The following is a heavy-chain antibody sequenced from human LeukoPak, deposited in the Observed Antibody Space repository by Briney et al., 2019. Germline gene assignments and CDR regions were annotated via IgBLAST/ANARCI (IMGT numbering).Heavy chain of an antibody. J-gene: IGHJ2*01. Sequence: AETLSLTCTVSGGPIRNYYWMWIREPAGKGGEWIGRIYSYGNTNYNPSLESRVTMTVDTSKNQFSLKLSCVPAADTAVYYCARDGGGSSWSSWYFDLWGRGTLVTVSS. CDR1: GGPIRNYY. D-gene: IGHD6-13*01. CDR3: ARDGGGSSWSSWYFDL. CDR2: IYSYGNT. V-gene: IGHV4-4*07.